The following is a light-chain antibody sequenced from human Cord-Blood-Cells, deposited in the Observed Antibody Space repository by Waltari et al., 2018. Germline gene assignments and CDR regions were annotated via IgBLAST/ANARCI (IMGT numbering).Light chain of an antibody. CDR1: SSNIGSNT. J-gene: IGLJ3*02. CDR2: SNN. CDR3: AAWDASLNGWV. Sequence: QSVLTQPPSASGTPGQRVIISCSGSSSNIGSNTVNWYQQLPGTAPELLIYSNNQRPSGVPDRFSGSKSGTSASRAISGLQSEDEADYYCAAWDASLNGWVCGGGTKLTVL. V-gene: IGLV1-44*01.